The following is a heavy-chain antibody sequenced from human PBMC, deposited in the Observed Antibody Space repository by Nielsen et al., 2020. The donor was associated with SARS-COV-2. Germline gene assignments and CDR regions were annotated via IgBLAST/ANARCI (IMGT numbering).Heavy chain of an antibody. CDR2: ISSSSSYI. J-gene: IGHJ4*02. D-gene: IGHD1-7*01. CDR3: ATLHITGTAGLDY. V-gene: IGHV3-21*01. Sequence: GESLKISCAASGFSFSSYSIDWVRQAPGKGLEWVSTISSSSSYIYYADSVKGRFTISRDNAMNPLYLQMNSLRAEDTAVYYCATLHITGTAGLDYWGQGTLVTVSS. CDR1: GFSFSSYS.